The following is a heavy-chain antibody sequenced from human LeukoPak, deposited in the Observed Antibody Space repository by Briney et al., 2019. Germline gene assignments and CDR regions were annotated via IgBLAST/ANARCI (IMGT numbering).Heavy chain of an antibody. CDR2: IYSGGST. CDR3: AKDPQDFGALGDAFDI. Sequence: GGSLRLSCAASGFTVSSNYMSWVRQAPGKGLEWVSVIYSGGSTYYADSVKGRFTISRDNSKNTLYLQMNSLRAEDTAVYYCAKDPQDFGALGDAFDIWGQGTTVTVSS. V-gene: IGHV3-53*05. D-gene: IGHD3-16*01. J-gene: IGHJ3*02. CDR1: GFTVSSNY.